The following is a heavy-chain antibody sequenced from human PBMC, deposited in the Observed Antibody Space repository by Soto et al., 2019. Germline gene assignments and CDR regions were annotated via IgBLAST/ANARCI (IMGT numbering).Heavy chain of an antibody. CDR3: ATDRVAFDI. V-gene: IGHV1-2*02. D-gene: IGHD3-22*01. J-gene: IGHJ3*02. Sequence: SVKVACKASGYMFTGYSIPWVRQAPGQGLEWMGWINPKSGGTKYAEKFQGRVSMTGDTSITTAYMELSSLTSDDTSVTYCATDRVAFDIWGQGTKVTVSS. CDR1: GYMFTGYS. CDR2: INPKSGGT.